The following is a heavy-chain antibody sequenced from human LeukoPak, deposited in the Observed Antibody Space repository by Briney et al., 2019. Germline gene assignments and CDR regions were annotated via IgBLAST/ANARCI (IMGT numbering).Heavy chain of an antibody. CDR1: GYTFTSYD. CDR3: ASAWDSSGWTNWFDP. Sequence: ASVKVSCKASGYTFTSYDINWVRQATGQGLEWMGWMNPNSGNTSYAQKFQGRVTMTRNTSISTAYMELSSLRSEDTAVYYCASAWDSSGWTNWFDPWGQGTLVTVSS. D-gene: IGHD6-19*01. V-gene: IGHV1-8*01. J-gene: IGHJ5*02. CDR2: MNPNSGNT.